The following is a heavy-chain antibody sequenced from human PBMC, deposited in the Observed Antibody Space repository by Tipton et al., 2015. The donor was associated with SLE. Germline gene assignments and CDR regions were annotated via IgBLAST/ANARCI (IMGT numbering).Heavy chain of an antibody. J-gene: IGHJ6*03. D-gene: IGHD3-10*01. CDR3: ARDFRGRIIANRETMGDYLHYYMDV. CDR1: GASIRSDGYY. CDR2: IYYSGST. V-gene: IGHV4-31*02. Sequence: LRLSCTVSGASIRSDGYYWSWIRQHPGKGPEWIGYIYYSGSTNYNPSLKSRVTMSVDRSKNQFSLKLSSVTAADTAVYYCARDFRGRIIANRETMGDYLHYYMDVWGKGTTVTVSS.